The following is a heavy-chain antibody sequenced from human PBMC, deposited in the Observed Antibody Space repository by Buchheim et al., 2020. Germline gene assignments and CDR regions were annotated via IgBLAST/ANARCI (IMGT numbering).Heavy chain of an antibody. D-gene: IGHD1/OR15-1a*01. CDR1: GFTFSSYS. CDR2: ISTNSRTI. Sequence: EVQLVESGGGLVQPGGSLRLSCAASGFTFSSYSMNWVRQAPGKGLEWVSFISTNSRTIYYADSVKGRFTISRDNAKNSLYLQMNSLSAEDTGVEYCARDQGVFAGTSPVDYWGQGTL. V-gene: IGHV3-48*01. J-gene: IGHJ4*02. CDR3: ARDQGVFAGTSPVDY.